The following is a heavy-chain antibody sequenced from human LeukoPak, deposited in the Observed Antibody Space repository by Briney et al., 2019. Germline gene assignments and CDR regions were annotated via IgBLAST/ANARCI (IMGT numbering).Heavy chain of an antibody. CDR1: GFTFSSYG. V-gene: IGHV3-30*02. CDR2: IRYDGSNK. CDR3: AKEVVGCSSTSCWNYFDY. D-gene: IGHD2-2*01. Sequence: GGSLRLSCAASGFTFSSYGMHWVRQAPGKGLEWVAFIRYDGSNKYYADSVKGRFTISRDNSKNTLYLQMNSLRAEDTAVYYCAKEVVGCSSTSCWNYFDYWGQGTLVTVSS. J-gene: IGHJ4*02.